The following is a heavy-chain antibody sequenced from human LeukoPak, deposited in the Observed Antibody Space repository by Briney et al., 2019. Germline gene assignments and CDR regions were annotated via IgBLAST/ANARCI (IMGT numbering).Heavy chain of an antibody. Sequence: GGSLRLSCAASGFTFSDYYVSWIRQAPGKGLEWVSYISSSGSTIYYADSVKGRFTISRDNAKNSLYLQMNSLRAEDTAVYYCASAGTNYYYYMDVWGKGTTVTVSS. V-gene: IGHV3-11*01. D-gene: IGHD6-13*01. CDR3: ASAGTNYYYYMDV. J-gene: IGHJ6*03. CDR1: GFTFSDYY. CDR2: ISSSGSTI.